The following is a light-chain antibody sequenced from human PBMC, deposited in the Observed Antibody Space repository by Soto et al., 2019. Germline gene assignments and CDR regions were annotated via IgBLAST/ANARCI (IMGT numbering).Light chain of an antibody. J-gene: IGKJ1*01. Sequence: EIVMTQSPATLSVSPGERATLSCRASQSVSDYLAWYQQTPGQPPRLLIYTASTRATGIPTRFSGRGSGTEFTLTISSLQSEDFEVYYCQQYSTWPRTFGQGTRVEIK. V-gene: IGKV3-15*01. CDR2: TAS. CDR3: QQYSTWPRT. CDR1: QSVSDY.